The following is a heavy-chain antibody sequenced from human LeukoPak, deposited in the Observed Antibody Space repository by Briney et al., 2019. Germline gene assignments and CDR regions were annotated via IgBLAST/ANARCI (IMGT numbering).Heavy chain of an antibody. CDR3: ARDHYDSSGSDAFDI. CDR2: IDPSDSYA. Sequence: GESLKISCKGSGYSFTNYWISWVRQMPGKGLEWMGKIDPSDSYANYSPSFQGHVTISADKSITTAYLQWGSLKASDTAMYYCARDHYDSSGSDAFDIWGQGTMVTVYS. V-gene: IGHV5-10-1*01. J-gene: IGHJ3*02. CDR1: GYSFTNYW. D-gene: IGHD3-22*01.